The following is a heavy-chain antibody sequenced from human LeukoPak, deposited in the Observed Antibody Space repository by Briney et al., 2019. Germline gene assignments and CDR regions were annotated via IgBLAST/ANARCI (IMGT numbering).Heavy chain of an antibody. CDR1: GGSISSYY. CDR2: IYYSGST. V-gene: IGHV4-59*01. Sequence: SETLSLTCTVSGGSISSYYWSWIRQPPGRRLEWMCYIYYSGSTNYNPSLKSRVTISVDTSKNQFSLKLRSVTAADTAVYFCARGYSYDSFDYWGLGTLVTVSS. D-gene: IGHD3-16*01. CDR3: ARGYSYDSFDY. J-gene: IGHJ4*02.